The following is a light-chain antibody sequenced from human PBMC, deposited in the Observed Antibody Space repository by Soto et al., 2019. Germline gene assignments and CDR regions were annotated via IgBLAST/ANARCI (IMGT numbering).Light chain of an antibody. CDR3: QQYGSSRFT. CDR2: GAS. Sequence: EIVLTQSPGTLSLSPGERATLSCRASQSISSSYLAWYQQKPGQAPSLLVYGASSRATGIPDRFSGSGSGTDFTLTISRLEPEDFAVYYCQQYGSSRFTFGPGTKVDIK. J-gene: IGKJ3*01. CDR1: QSISSSY. V-gene: IGKV3-20*01.